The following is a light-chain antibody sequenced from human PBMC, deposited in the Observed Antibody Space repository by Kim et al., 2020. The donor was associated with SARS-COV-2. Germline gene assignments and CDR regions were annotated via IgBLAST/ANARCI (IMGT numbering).Light chain of an antibody. V-gene: IGLV1-47*01. J-gene: IGLJ3*02. CDR2: RSD. CDR3: AAWDDSLKTGV. CDR1: SSNIGSNY. Sequence: ELTQPPSASGTPGQRVTISCSGSSSNIGSNYVYWYQHLPGTAPKLLIYRSDQRPSGVPDRFSGSKSGTSASLAISGLRSEDEADYYCAAWDDSLKTGVFGGGTQLTVL.